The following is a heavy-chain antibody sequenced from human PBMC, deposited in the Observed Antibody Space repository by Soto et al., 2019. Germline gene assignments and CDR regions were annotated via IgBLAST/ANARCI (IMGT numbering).Heavy chain of an antibody. J-gene: IGHJ6*02. D-gene: IGHD3-16*01. CDR1: GFTFSSYA. CDR2: ISYDGSNK. V-gene: IGHV3-30-3*01. CDR3: AREMGGRGGAHMDV. Sequence: SGGSLSLSCAASGFTFSSYAMHWVRQAPGKGLEWVAVISYDGSNKYYADSVKGRFTISRDNSKNTLYLQMNSLRAEDTAVYYCAREMGGRGGAHMDVWGQGTTVTVSS.